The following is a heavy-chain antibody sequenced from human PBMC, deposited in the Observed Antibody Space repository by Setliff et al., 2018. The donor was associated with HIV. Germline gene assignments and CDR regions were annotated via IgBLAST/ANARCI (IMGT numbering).Heavy chain of an antibody. CDR3: AKQYSMYYYYYMDV. CDR1: GFTFSDYY. D-gene: IGHD6-6*01. V-gene: IGHV3-11*01. Sequence: GSLRLSCAASGFTFSDYYMSWIRQAPGKGLEWVSFISTSGSPIYYADSVKGRFTISRDNAKNSLYLQMHSLRAEDTAVYYCAKQYSMYYYYYMDVWGKGTTVTVSS. J-gene: IGHJ6*03. CDR2: ISTSGSPI.